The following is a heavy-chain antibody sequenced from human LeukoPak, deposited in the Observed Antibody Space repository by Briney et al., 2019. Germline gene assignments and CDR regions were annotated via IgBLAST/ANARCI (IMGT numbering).Heavy chain of an antibody. J-gene: IGHJ4*02. CDR3: ARWLSDKIDSNGYLDY. V-gene: IGHV3-33*01. Sequence: PGGSLRLSCAASGYTFRRNGMHWVRQAPGKGLEWVAVIWYDGSKRYYGDSVRGRFTISRDNSKNTLYLQMNSLRAEDTAVYYCARWLSDKIDSNGYLDYWGQGTLVAVSS. CDR1: GYTFRRNG. CDR2: IWYDGSKR. D-gene: IGHD5-18*01.